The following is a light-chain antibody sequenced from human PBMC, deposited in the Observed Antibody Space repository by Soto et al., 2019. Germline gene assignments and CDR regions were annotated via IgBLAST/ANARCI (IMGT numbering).Light chain of an antibody. V-gene: IGKV3-15*01. Sequence: EIVMTQSPATLSVSPGERATLSCRASQSVSSNLAWYQQKPGQAPRLLIYGASTRPTGIPARFSGSGSGTAFALTISSLQSEDFAVYYCQQYNNWPPTFGQGTKLEIK. CDR2: GAS. J-gene: IGKJ2*01. CDR3: QQYNNWPPT. CDR1: QSVSSN.